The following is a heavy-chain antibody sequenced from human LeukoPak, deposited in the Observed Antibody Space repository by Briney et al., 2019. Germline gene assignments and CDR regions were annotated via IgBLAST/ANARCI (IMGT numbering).Heavy chain of an antibody. CDR1: GFPLNSYP. CDR2: ISFDGSNK. Sequence: GGSLRLSCAPSGFPLNSYPMPGPPRAPGRGRGGLVVISFDGSNKYYADSVKGRFTISRDNSKNTLYLQMNSLRPEDTAVYYSARDSPSVAAAGTLDYWGQGTLVTVSS. J-gene: IGHJ4*02. CDR3: ARDSPSVAAAGTLDY. D-gene: IGHD6-13*01. V-gene: IGHV3-30*04.